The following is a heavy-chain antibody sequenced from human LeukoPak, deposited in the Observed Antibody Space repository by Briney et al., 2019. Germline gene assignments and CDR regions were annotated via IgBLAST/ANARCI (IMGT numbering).Heavy chain of an antibody. CDR2: MNPNSGNT. CDR1: GGTFSSYA. J-gene: IGHJ3*02. D-gene: IGHD2-2*01. CDR3: ARALAPALYCSSTSCSPLDAFDI. V-gene: IGHV1-8*02. Sequence: ASVKVSCKASGGTFSSYAINWVRQATGQGLEWMGWMNPNSGNTGYAQKFQGRVTMTRNTSISTAYMELSSLRSEDTAVYYCARALAPALYCSSTSCSPLDAFDIWGQGTMVTVSS.